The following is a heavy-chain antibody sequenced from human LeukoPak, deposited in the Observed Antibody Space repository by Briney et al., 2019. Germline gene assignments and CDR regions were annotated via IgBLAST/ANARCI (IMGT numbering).Heavy chain of an antibody. J-gene: IGHJ5*02. CDR1: GGSFSGYY. V-gene: IGHV4-34*01. CDR2: INHSGST. Sequence: SEALSLTCAVYGGSFSGYYWSWIRQPPGKGLEWIGEINHSGSTNYNPSLKSRVTISVDTSKNQFSLKLSSVTAADTAVYYCARVGIGNSSGWYRGSTYNWFDPWGQGTLVTVSS. CDR3: ARVGIGNSSGWYRGSTYNWFDP. D-gene: IGHD6-19*01.